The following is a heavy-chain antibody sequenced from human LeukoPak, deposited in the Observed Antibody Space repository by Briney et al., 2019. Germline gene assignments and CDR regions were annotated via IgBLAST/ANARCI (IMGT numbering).Heavy chain of an antibody. V-gene: IGHV1-8*01. D-gene: IGHD3-10*01. J-gene: IGHJ5*02. CDR3: ARGRYYGSGSYQDWFDP. CDR2: MNPNSGNT. Sequence: ASVKVSCKASGYTFTSYDINWVRQATGQGLEWMGWMNPNSGNTGYAQKFQGRVTMTRNTSMSTAYMELSSLRSEDTAVYYCARGRYYGSGSYQDWFDPWGQGTLVTVSS. CDR1: GYTFTSYD.